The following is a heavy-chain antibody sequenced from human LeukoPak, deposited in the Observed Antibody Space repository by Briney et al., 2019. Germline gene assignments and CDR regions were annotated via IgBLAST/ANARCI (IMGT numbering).Heavy chain of an antibody. Sequence: GALRPSCAGPGFNFSCSAMRWVRPAPGKGLGWGANIRQDGSEKYYVDSVKGRFTISRDNAKNSLYLQMNSLRAEDTAVYYCARYSGKVGAITDYFDYWGQGTLITVSS. CDR1: GFNFSCSA. CDR2: IRQDGSEK. D-gene: IGHD1-26*01. J-gene: IGHJ4*02. V-gene: IGHV3-7*01. CDR3: ARYSGKVGAITDYFDY.